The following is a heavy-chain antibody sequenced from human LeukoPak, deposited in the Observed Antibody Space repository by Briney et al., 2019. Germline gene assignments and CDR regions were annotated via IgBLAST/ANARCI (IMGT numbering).Heavy chain of an antibody. CDR1: GFTFSSYE. CDR2: ISSFSSTI. CDR3: ARSPNYKGYFDY. J-gene: IGHJ4*02. V-gene: IGHV3-48*03. Sequence: PGGSLGLSCAASGFTFSSYEMNWVRQAPGKGLEWVSYISSFSSTIYYADSVMGRFTISRDNAKNSLYLQMNSLRAEDTAVYYCARSPNYKGYFDYWGQGTLVTVSS. D-gene: IGHD3-10*01.